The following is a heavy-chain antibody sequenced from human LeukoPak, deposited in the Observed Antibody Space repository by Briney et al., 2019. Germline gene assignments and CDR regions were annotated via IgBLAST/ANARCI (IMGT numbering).Heavy chain of an antibody. CDR2: IYSGGST. J-gene: IGHJ4*02. D-gene: IGHD4-17*01. CDR3: ARSNYGDRGWNYFDY. CDR1: GFTVSSHY. Sequence: GGSLRLSCAASGFTVSSHYMNWVRQAPGKGLEWVSVIYSGGSTYYADSVKGRFTISRDISKNTLYVQMNSLRVEDTAVYYCARSNYGDRGWNYFDYWGQGTLVTVSS. V-gene: IGHV3-53*01.